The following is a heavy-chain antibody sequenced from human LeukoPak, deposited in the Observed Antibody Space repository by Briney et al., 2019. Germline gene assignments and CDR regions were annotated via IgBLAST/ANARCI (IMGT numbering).Heavy chain of an antibody. CDR3: ARDRISINALDM. CDR1: GGSISSYY. CDR2: IYTSGST. J-gene: IGHJ3*02. D-gene: IGHD1-14*01. Sequence: SETLSLTCTVSGGSISSYYWSWIRQPAGKGLEWIGRIYTSGSTNYNPSLKSRLTISVDTSKNQFSLKLTSVTAADTAVYYCARDRISINALDMWGQGTMVTVSS. V-gene: IGHV4-4*07.